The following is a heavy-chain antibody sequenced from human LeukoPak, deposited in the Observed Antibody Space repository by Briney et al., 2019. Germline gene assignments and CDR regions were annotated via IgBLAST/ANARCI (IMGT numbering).Heavy chain of an antibody. CDR3: ARDLRYYDFWSGYTFDY. V-gene: IGHV3-7*01. Sequence: GGSLRLSCAASGFTFSSYWMSWVRQAPGKGLEWVANIKQDGSEKYYVDSVKGRFTISRDNAKNPLYLQMNSLRAEDTAVYYCARDLRYYDFWSGYTFDYWGQGTLVTVSS. CDR2: IKQDGSEK. CDR1: GFTFSSYW. J-gene: IGHJ4*02. D-gene: IGHD3-3*01.